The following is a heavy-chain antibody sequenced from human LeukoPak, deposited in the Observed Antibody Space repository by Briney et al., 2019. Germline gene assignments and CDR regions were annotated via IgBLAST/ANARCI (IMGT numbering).Heavy chain of an antibody. V-gene: IGHV4-59*08. J-gene: IGHJ3*02. CDR3: ASYTRTTTKGAFDI. CDR2: IYYSGST. D-gene: IGHD4-17*01. CDR1: GGSISSYY. Sequence: SETLSLTCTVSGGSISSYYWSWIRQPPGKGLEWIEYIYYSGSTNYNPSLKSRVTISVDTSKNQFSLKLSSVTAADTAVYYCASYTRTTTKGAFDIWGQGTMVTVSS.